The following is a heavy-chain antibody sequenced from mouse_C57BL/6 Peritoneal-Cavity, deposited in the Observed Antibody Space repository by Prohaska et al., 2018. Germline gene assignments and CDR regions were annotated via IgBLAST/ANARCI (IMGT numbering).Heavy chain of an antibody. CDR1: GFSMSTSGIG. Sequence: QITLKQSGPGIVQPSQPVRLTCTFSGFSMSTSGIGVTWIRQPSGKGLEWLATIWLDDDNRYNPSLKSRLAVSNDTSNNQAFLNIITVETADTARYYCAQSVNDYGTLADWGQGNLVTVYA. J-gene: IGHJ3*01. CDR3: AQSVNDYGTLAD. CDR2: IWLDDDN. D-gene: IGHD1-1*01. V-gene: IGHV8-4*01.